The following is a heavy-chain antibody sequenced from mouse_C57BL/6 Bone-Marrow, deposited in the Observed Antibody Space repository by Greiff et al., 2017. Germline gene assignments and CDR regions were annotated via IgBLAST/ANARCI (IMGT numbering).Heavy chain of an antibody. CDR3: ARRLRGWFAY. D-gene: IGHD3-2*02. J-gene: IGHJ3*01. V-gene: IGHV1-55*01. CDR1: GYTFTSYW. Sequence: QVQLQQPGAELVKPGASVKMSCTASGYTFTSYWITWVKQRPGQGLEWIGEIYPGSGSTNYNAKFKSKATLTVDTSSSTAYMQLSSLTSEDSAVYYCARRLRGWFAYWGQGTLVIVSA. CDR2: IYPGSGST.